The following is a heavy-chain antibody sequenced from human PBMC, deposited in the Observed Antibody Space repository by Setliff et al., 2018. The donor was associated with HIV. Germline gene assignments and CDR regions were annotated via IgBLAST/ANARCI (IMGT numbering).Heavy chain of an antibody. D-gene: IGHD2-21*02. Sequence: SETLSLTCGVYGGSFSGYFCIWVRQPPGEGLEWIGEISHSGSTNYNPSLESRVTISLDTSNKQFSLQLSSVTAADTAVYYCAWGMTAIPEYWGQGTLVTVSS. V-gene: IGHV4-34*01. J-gene: IGHJ4*02. CDR1: GGSFSGYF. CDR3: AWGMTAIPEY. CDR2: ISHSGST.